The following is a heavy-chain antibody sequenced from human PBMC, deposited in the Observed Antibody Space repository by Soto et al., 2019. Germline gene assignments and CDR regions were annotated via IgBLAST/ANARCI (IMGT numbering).Heavy chain of an antibody. D-gene: IGHD4-17*01. J-gene: IGHJ4*02. CDR2: ISGSGTST. Sequence: EVQLLESGGGLVQPGGSLRLSCAASGFTFSSYAMSWVRQAPGKGLKWISCISGSGTSTYYADSVKGRFTISRDNSKNTMYLQMNSLRAEDTSLYFCAKENTPGYGDYVDYWGQGTLVTVSS. CDR3: AKENTPGYGDYVDY. V-gene: IGHV3-23*01. CDR1: GFTFSSYA.